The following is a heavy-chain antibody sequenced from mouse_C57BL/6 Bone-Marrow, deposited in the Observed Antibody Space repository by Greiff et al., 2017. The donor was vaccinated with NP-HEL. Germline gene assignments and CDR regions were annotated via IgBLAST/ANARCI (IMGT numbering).Heavy chain of an antibody. CDR3: VRRDYYGSSYGFAY. CDR1: GYTFTSYW. D-gene: IGHD1-1*01. V-gene: IGHV1-53*01. Sequence: VQLVESGTELVKPGASVKLSCKASGYTFTSYWMHWVKQRPGQGLEWIGNINPSNGGTKYNEKFKSKATLTVDKSSSTAYMQLSSLTSEDSAVYYCVRRDYYGSSYGFAYWGQGTLVTVSA. J-gene: IGHJ3*01. CDR2: INPSNGGT.